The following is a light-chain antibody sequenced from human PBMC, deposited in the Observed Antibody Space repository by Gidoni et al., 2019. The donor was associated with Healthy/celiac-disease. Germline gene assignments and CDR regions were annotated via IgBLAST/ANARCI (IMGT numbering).Light chain of an antibody. CDR3: QQYYSTLPYT. J-gene: IGKJ2*01. V-gene: IGKV4-1*01. CDR1: QSVLYSSNNKHY. CDR2: WAS. Sequence: DIMMTQSPDSLAVSLGERATINCKSSQSVLYSSNNKHYLAWYQQKPGQPPKLLIYWASTRESGVPDRFSGSGSGTDFTLTISSLQAEDVAVYYCQQYYSTLPYTFGQGTKLEIK.